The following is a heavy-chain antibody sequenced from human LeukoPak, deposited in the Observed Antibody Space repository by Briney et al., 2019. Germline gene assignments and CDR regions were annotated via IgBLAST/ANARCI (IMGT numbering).Heavy chain of an antibody. J-gene: IGHJ4*02. CDR2: ISYDGSNK. D-gene: IGHD3-9*01. Sequence: GGSLRLSCAASGFTFSSYAMHWVRQAPGKGLEWVAVISYDGSNKYYADSVKGRFTISRDNSKNTLYLQMNSLRAEDTAVYYCAKDTKPYYDILTGYYNLWGRHWGQGTLVTVSS. CDR3: AKDTKPYYDILTGYYNLWGRH. CDR1: GFTFSSYA. V-gene: IGHV3-30-3*01.